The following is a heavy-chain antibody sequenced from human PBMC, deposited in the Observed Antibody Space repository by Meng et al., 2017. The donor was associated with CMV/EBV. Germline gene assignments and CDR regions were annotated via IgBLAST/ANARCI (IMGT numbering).Heavy chain of an antibody. CDR2: IIPIFGTA. D-gene: IGHD5-24*01. V-gene: IGHV1-69*05. CDR1: GGTFSSYA. J-gene: IGHJ6*02. Sequence: SVKVSCKASGGTFSSYAISWVRQAPGQGLEWMGGIIPIFGTANYAQKFQGRVTITTDESTSTAYMELSSLRSEDTAVYYCASRLQPYCGMDVWGQGTTVTVSS. CDR3: ASRLQPYCGMDV.